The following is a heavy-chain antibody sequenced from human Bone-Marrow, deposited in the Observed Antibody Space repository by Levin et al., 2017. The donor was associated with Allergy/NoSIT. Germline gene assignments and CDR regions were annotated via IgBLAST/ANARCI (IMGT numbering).Heavy chain of an antibody. CDR1: GGSISSYY. J-gene: IGHJ4*02. CDR3: ARAKYSSSRYFDY. Sequence: SETLSLTCTVSGGSISSYYWSWIRQPPGKGLEWIGYIYYSGSTNYNPSLKSRVTISVDTSKNQFSLKLSSVTAADTAVYYCARAKYSSSRYFDYWGQGTLVTVSS. D-gene: IGHD6-13*01. V-gene: IGHV4-59*01. CDR2: IYYSGST.